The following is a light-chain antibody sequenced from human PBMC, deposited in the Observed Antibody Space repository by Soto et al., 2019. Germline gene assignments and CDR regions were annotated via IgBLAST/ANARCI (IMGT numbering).Light chain of an antibody. CDR3: HQYGNSPPT. Sequence: EIVLTQSPGTLSLSPGERGTLSCRASQSVSSNHLAWYQQKPGQAPRLLIYGASSRATGIPDRFNGSGSGTDFTLTSGRLEPEDFAVFYCHQYGNSPPTFGQGTELEI. V-gene: IGKV3-20*01. J-gene: IGKJ2*01. CDR1: QSVSSNH. CDR2: GAS.